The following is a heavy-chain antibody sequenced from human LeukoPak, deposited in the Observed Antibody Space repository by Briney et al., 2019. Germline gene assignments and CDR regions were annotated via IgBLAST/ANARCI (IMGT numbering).Heavy chain of an antibody. V-gene: IGHV4-39*01. CDR2: IYYSGST. CDR3: ARALKYYDFWSGSLADAFDT. J-gene: IGHJ3*02. CDR1: GGSISSSSYY. D-gene: IGHD3-3*01. Sequence: SETLSLTCTVPGGSISSSSYYWGWIRQPPGKGLEWIGSIYYSGSTYYNPSLKSRVTISVDTSKNQFSLKLSSVTAADTAVYYCARALKYYDFWSGSLADAFDTWGQGTMVTVSS.